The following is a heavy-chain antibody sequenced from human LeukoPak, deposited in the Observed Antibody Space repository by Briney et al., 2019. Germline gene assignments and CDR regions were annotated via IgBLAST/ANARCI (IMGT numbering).Heavy chain of an antibody. CDR1: GFTFSSYW. J-gene: IGHJ6*02. Sequence: PGGSLRLSCATSGFTFSSYWMSWVRQAPGKGLEWVSYISSSGSTIYYADSVKGRFTISRDNAKNSLYLQMNSLRAEDTAVYYCARGRDYYDFWSGYYTDIYYYYGMNVWGQGTTVTVSS. V-gene: IGHV3-48*04. D-gene: IGHD3-3*01. CDR3: ARGRDYYDFWSGYYTDIYYYYGMNV. CDR2: ISSSGSTI.